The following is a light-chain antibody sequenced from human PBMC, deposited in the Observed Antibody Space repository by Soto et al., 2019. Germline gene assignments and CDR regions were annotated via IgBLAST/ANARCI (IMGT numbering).Light chain of an antibody. CDR1: SSDVGSYNR. J-gene: IGLJ2*01. V-gene: IGLV2-18*02. Sequence: QSVLTQPPSVSGSPGRSVTISCTRTSSDVGSYNRVSWYQQPPGTAPKLMIYGVSNRPSGVPDRFSGSKSGNTASLTISGLQAEDEADYYCSSYTSSSTPVVFGGGTKLTVL. CDR2: GVS. CDR3: SSYTSSSTPVV.